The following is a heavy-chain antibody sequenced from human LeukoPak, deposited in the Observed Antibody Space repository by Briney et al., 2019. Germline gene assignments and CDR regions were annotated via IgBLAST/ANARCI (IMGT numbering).Heavy chain of an antibody. CDR2: ISGSGGNT. J-gene: IGHJ4*02. V-gene: IGHV3-23*01. CDR1: GFTFSSYA. Sequence: GGSLRLSCAASGFTFSSYAMSWVRQAPGKGLEWVSAISGSGGNTYYADSVKGRFTISRDNSKNTLHLQMNSLRAEDTAVYYCAKDLGIVGASFDYWGQGTLVTVSS. CDR3: AKDLGIVGASFDY. D-gene: IGHD1-26*01.